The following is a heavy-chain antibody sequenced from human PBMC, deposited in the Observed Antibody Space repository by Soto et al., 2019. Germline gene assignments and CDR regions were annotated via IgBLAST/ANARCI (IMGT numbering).Heavy chain of an antibody. J-gene: IGHJ4*02. CDR3: ARRYPYSSFDY. Sequence: SETLSLTCTVSGGSISSSSYYWGWIRQPPGKGLEWIGSIYYSGSTYYNPSLKSRVTISVDTSKNQFSLKLSSVTAADTAVYYCARRYPYSSFDYWGQGTLVTVSS. D-gene: IGHD1-1*01. CDR2: IYYSGST. CDR1: GGSISSSSYY. V-gene: IGHV4-39*01.